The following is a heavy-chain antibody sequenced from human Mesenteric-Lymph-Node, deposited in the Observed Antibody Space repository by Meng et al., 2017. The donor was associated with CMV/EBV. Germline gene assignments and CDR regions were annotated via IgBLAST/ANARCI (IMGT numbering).Heavy chain of an antibody. J-gene: IGHJ4*02. CDR1: GGIFNSYA. CDR2: IITHVGIA. V-gene: IGHV1-69*10. Sequence: SVKVSCKASGGIFNSYAISWVRQAPGQGLEWMGGIITHVGIAIYAQKFQGRVTITADKSTTTAYMELGSLRSEDTAVFYCARDFRVGGTEGPFDFWGQGTLVTVSS. D-gene: IGHD1-26*01. CDR3: ARDFRVGGTEGPFDF.